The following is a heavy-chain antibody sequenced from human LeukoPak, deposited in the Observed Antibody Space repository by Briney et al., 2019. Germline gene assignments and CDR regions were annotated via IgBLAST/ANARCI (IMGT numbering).Heavy chain of an antibody. Sequence: GASVKVSCKASGYTFTSYYMHWVRQAPGQGLEWMGIINPSGGSTNYAQKFQGRVTMTRDTSISTAYMELSRLRSDDTAVYYCARDRGSGYDYEDYWGQGTLVTVSS. V-gene: IGHV1-2*02. CDR2: INPSGGST. J-gene: IGHJ4*02. CDR1: GYTFTSYY. D-gene: IGHD5-12*01. CDR3: ARDRGSGYDYEDY.